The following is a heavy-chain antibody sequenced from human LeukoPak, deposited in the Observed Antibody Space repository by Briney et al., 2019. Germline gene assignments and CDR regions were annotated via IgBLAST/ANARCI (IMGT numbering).Heavy chain of an antibody. CDR1: GYTLTELS. V-gene: IGHV1-24*01. J-gene: IGHJ4*02. Sequence: GASVKVSCKVSGYTLTELSMHWVRQAPGKGLEWMGGFDPEDGETIYAQKFQGRVTMTEDTSTDTAYMELSSLRSEDTAVYYCATVLRWELHPQAYYFDYWGQGTLVTVSS. CDR3: ATVLRWELHPQAYYFDY. CDR2: FDPEDGET. D-gene: IGHD1-26*01.